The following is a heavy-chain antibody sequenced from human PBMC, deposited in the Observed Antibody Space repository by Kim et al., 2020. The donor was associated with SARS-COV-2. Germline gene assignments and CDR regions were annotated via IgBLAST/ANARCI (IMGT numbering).Heavy chain of an antibody. D-gene: IGHD6-19*01. V-gene: IGHV1-46*01. Sequence: ASVKVSCNASGYTFTSYYMHWVRQAPGQGLEWMGIINPSGGSTSYAQKFQGRVTMTRDTSTSTVYMELSSLRSEDTAVYYCARDPAYSSGWYTPNYYYYGMDVWGQGTTVTVSS. J-gene: IGHJ6*02. CDR3: ARDPAYSSGWYTPNYYYYGMDV. CDR1: GYTFTSYY. CDR2: INPSGGST.